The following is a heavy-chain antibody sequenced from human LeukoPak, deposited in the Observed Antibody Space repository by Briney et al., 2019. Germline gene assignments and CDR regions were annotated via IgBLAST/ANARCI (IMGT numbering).Heavy chain of an antibody. Sequence: PSETLSLTCTVSGGSISSYYWSWLRQPPGKGLEWIGYIYYSGSTNYNPSLKSRVTISVDTSKNQFSLKLSSVTAADTAVYYCARGGGSYDPYDYWGQGTLVTVSS. J-gene: IGHJ4*02. D-gene: IGHD1-26*01. CDR1: GGSISSYY. CDR2: IYYSGST. CDR3: ARGGGSYDPYDY. V-gene: IGHV4-59*01.